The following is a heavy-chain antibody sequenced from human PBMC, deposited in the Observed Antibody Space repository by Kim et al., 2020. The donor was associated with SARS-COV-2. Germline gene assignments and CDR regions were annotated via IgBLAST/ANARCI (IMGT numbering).Heavy chain of an antibody. CDR1: GGTFSSYA. J-gene: IGHJ5*02. V-gene: IGHV1-69*13. CDR2: IIPIFGTA. Sequence: SVKVSCKASGGTFSSYAISWVRQAPGQGLEWMGGIIPIFGTANYAQKFQGRVTITADESTSTAYMELSSLRSEDTPVYYCARDSRAAAGTNWFDPWGQGTLVTVSS. D-gene: IGHD6-13*01. CDR3: ARDSRAAAGTNWFDP.